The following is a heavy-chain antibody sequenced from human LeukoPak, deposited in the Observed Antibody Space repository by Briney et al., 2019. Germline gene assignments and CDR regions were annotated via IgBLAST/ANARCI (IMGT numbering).Heavy chain of an antibody. Sequence: SETLSLTCTVSGGSISSSSYYWGWIRQPPGKGLEWIGSIYYSGSTYYNPSLKSRVTISVDTSKNQFPLKLSSVTAADTAVYYCARRAGYCSSTSCYAGAFDIWGQGTMVTVSS. CDR1: GGSISSSSYY. J-gene: IGHJ3*02. D-gene: IGHD2-2*01. CDR2: IYYSGST. V-gene: IGHV4-39*01. CDR3: ARRAGYCSSTSCYAGAFDI.